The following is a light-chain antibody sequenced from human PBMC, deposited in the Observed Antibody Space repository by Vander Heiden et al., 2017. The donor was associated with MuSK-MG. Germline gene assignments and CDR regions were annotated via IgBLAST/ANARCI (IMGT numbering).Light chain of an antibody. CDR3: QQSYSTLR. Sequence: DIQMTQSPSSLSASVGDRVTITCRASQSISSYLNWYQQKPGKAPKLLIYAASRLQSGVPSRFSGSGSGTDFTLTISRLQPEDFATYYCQQSYSTLRFGQGTKLEIK. CDR2: AAS. J-gene: IGKJ2*03. V-gene: IGKV1-39*01. CDR1: QSISSY.